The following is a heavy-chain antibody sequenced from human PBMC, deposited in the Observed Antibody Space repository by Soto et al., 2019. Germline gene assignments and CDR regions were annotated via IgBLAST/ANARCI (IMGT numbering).Heavy chain of an antibody. CDR2: ISGSGGST. J-gene: IGHJ4*02. Sequence: GGSLRLSCAASGFTFSSYAMSWVRQAPGKGLEWVSAISGSGGSTYYAGSVKGRFTISRDNSKNTLYLQMNSLRAEDTAVYYCAKPTGSGYDDYYFDYWGQGTLVTVSS. V-gene: IGHV3-23*01. CDR1: GFTFSSYA. D-gene: IGHD5-12*01. CDR3: AKPTGSGYDDYYFDY.